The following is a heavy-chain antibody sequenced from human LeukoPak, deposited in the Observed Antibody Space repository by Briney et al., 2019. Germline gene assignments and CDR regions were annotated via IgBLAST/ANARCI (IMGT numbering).Heavy chain of an antibody. Sequence: GGSLRLSCAASGFTFDDYTMHWVRQAPGKGLEWVSLISWDGGSTYYADSVKGRFTIPRDNSKNSLYLQMNSLRTEDTALYYCAKEVGSSGWYVVRHYYGMDVWGQGTTVTVSS. V-gene: IGHV3-43*01. CDR3: AKEVGSSGWYVVRHYYGMDV. J-gene: IGHJ6*02. D-gene: IGHD6-19*01. CDR2: ISWDGGST. CDR1: GFTFDDYT.